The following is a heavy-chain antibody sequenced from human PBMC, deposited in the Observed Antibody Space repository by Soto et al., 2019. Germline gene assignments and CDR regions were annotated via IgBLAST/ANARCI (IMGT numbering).Heavy chain of an antibody. CDR2: IKQDGSEQ. Sequence: PGGSLRLSCVGSGFTFSSYWMTWVRQAPGKGLEWVANIKQDGSEQYYGGSLKGRFTISRDNAKNSSFLQMNSLTADDTAVYYCARDVWSSQRRLYYYYGMDVWGQGTTVT. V-gene: IGHV3-7*01. J-gene: IGHJ6*02. CDR1: GFTFSSYW. CDR3: ARDVWSSQRRLYYYYGMDV. D-gene: IGHD2-8*02.